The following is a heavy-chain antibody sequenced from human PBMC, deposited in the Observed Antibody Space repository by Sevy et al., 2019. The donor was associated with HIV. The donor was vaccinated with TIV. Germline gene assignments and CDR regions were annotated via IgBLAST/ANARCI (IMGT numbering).Heavy chain of an antibody. Sequence: LSLTCAASGFTFSSYAMHWVRQAPGKGLEWVAVISYDGSNKYYADSVKGRFTISRDNSKNTLYLQMNSLRAEDTAVYYCARAVGPVTTKDYWGQGTLVTVSS. CDR3: ARAVGPVTTKDY. J-gene: IGHJ4*02. V-gene: IGHV3-30-3*01. CDR2: ISYDGSNK. CDR1: GFTFSSYA. D-gene: IGHD4-17*01.